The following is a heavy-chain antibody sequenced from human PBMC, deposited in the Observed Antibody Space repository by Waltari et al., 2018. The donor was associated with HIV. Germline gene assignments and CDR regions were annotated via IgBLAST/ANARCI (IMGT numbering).Heavy chain of an antibody. CDR2: IFYSGST. Sequence: QLQLTESGPGLVKPSETLPLTCTVSGGSISSYSNCWGWIRQPPGKGLEWIGIIFYSGSTDHNPSLKSRVTISVETSKHQFSLKLSSVTAADTAVYYWARHVGSFYRSSADLGFDYWGQGTLVTVSS. CDR3: ARHVGSFYRSSADLGFDY. V-gene: IGHV4-39*01. D-gene: IGHD6-6*01. J-gene: IGHJ4*02. CDR1: GGSISSYSNC.